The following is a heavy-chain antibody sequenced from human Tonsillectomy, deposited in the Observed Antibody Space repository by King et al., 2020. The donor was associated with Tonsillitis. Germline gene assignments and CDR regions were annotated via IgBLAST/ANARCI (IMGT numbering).Heavy chain of an antibody. CDR1: GFTFDSHG. CDR3: ARDEGLSIYYFDY. J-gene: IGHJ4*02. CDR2: IWYDGNNQ. V-gene: IGHV3-33*08. D-gene: IGHD5/OR15-5a*01. Sequence: QLVQSGGGVVQPGGSLRLSCAASGFTFDSHGMHWVRQAPGKGLEWVAVIWYDGNNQYYPDSVKGRFTISRDNSKNTLYLQMTSLRAEDTAVYYCARDEGLSIYYFDYWGQGTLVTVSS.